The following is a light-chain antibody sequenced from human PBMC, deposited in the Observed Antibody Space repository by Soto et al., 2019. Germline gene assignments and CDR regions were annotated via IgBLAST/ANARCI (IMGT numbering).Light chain of an antibody. CDR3: QQRYNWPNT. V-gene: IGKV3-11*01. J-gene: IGKJ2*01. CDR2: DAS. CDR1: QSVGTY. Sequence: EIVLTQSPATLSLSPGERATLSCRASQSVGTYLAWYQHNPGQAPRLLIYDASNRATGIPARFSGSGSGTDFTLTISSPEPEDFAVYSCQQRYNWPNTFGQGTKLEIK.